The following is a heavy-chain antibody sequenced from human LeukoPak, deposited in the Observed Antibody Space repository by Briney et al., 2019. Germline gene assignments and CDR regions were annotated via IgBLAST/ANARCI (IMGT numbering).Heavy chain of an antibody. D-gene: IGHD6-25*01. CDR3: ARGGRR. CDR2: ISSSSSTM. CDR1: GFTFSIYS. V-gene: IGHV3-48*04. J-gene: IGHJ4*02. Sequence: GGSLRLSCAASGFTFSIYSFNWVRQAPGKGLEWVSYISSSSSTMYHADSVKGRFTISRDDAKNSLYLQMNSLRAEDTAVYYCARGGRRWGQGTLVTVSS.